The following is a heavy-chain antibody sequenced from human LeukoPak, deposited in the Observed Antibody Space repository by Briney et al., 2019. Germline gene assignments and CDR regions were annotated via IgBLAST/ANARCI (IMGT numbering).Heavy chain of an antibody. CDR3: AREGSWSDFTMVRGVIISADNYDY. CDR2: IKQDGSEK. V-gene: IGHV3-7*01. CDR1: GFTFSSYS. D-gene: IGHD3-10*01. Sequence: GGSLRLSCAASGFTFSSYSMSWVRQAPGKGLEWVANIKQDGSEKYYVDSVKGRFTISRDNAKNSLYLQMNSLRAEDTAVYYCAREGSWSDFTMVRGVIISADNYDYWGQGTLVTVSS. J-gene: IGHJ4*02.